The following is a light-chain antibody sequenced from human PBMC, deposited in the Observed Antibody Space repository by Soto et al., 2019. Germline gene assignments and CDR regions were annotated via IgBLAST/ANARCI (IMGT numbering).Light chain of an antibody. V-gene: IGKV3-15*01. Sequence: ETVRTQSPAILSLSPGERATLACRASQSISRKLAWYQQKPGQAPRLLTSDTSSRATGVPARFSGSGFGTEFTLTINSLQSEDFAVYYCQQYNDWWTFGQGTKVDIK. CDR1: QSISRK. CDR2: DTS. CDR3: QQYNDWWT. J-gene: IGKJ1*01.